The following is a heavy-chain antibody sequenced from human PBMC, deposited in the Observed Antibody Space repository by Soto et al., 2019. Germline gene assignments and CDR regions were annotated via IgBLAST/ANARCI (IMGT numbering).Heavy chain of an antibody. J-gene: IGHJ3*02. CDR2: TYYRSKRYN. V-gene: IGHV6-1*01. CDR1: GDSVSSNSAA. D-gene: IGHD6-13*01. CDR3: ARDKRGSSWSGDAFDI. Sequence: SQTLSLTCAISGDSVSSNSAAWNWIRQSPSRGLEWLGRTYYRSKRYNDYAVSVKSRITINPDTSKNQFSLQLNSVTPEDTAVYYCARDKRGSSWSGDAFDIWGQGTMVTVSS.